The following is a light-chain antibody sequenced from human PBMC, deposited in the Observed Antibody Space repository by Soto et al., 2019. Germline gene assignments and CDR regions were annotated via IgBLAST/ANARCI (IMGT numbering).Light chain of an antibody. CDR1: QSVSSY. J-gene: IGKJ4*01. V-gene: IGKV3-11*01. Sequence: EVVLTQSPATLSLSPGERATLSCRASQSVSSYLAGYQQKPGQAPRLLIYDASIRATGIPPRFSGSGSGTDFSLTISSREPDVFAVYCCSQRSEWLIFGGGTKVEI. CDR2: DAS. CDR3: SQRSEWLI.